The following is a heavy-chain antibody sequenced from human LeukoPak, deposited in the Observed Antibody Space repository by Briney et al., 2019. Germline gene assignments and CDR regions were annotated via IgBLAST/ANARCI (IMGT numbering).Heavy chain of an antibody. CDR3: ARGLWLHPGYWFDP. D-gene: IGHD5-18*01. J-gene: IGHJ5*02. CDR1: GGSFSGYY. CDR2: INHSGST. Sequence: SETLSLTCAVYGGSFSGYYWSWIRQPPGKGLEWIGEINHSGSTNYNPSPKSRVTISVDTSKNQFSLKLSSVTAADTAVYYCARGLWLHPGYWFDPWGQGTLVTVSS. V-gene: IGHV4-34*01.